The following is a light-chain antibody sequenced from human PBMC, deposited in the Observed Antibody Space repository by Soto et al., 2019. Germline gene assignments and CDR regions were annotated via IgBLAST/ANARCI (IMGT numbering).Light chain of an antibody. Sequence: EIVMTQSPATLSVSPGERATLSCRASQSVSSKLAWFQQKPGQAPRLLIYGASSRATGIPDRLSGSGSGTDFTLTISRLEPEDFAVYYCHQYDSWTFGQGTKVDIK. CDR3: HQYDSWT. V-gene: IGKV3D-15*01. CDR1: QSVSSK. CDR2: GAS. J-gene: IGKJ1*01.